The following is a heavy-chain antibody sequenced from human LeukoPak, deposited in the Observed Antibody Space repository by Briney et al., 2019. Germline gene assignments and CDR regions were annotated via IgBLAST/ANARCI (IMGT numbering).Heavy chain of an antibody. CDR3: AASAGVTLGRF. CDR2: IYHTGIT. CDR1: GGSIGSGTHY. D-gene: IGHD3-16*01. V-gene: IGHV4-31*03. Sequence: PSETLSLTCTVSGGSIGSGTHYYNWIRQHPGKGLEWIGYIYHTGITSYNPSLKSRVTMSVDTSMNQVSLELSSLTAADTAVYYCAASAGVTLGRFWGQGTLVSVSS. J-gene: IGHJ4*02.